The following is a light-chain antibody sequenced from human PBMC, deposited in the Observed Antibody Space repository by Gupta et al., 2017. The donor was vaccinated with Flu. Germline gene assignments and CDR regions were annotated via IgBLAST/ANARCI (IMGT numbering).Light chain of an antibody. Sequence: PDTLSLSPGERATLSCSASQSVSSYLAWHQHEPGQAPRLLIYDASNSATRIPARFSGSGSGTDFILTIISLEPEAFAVYYFHRRYTWARTFGEGTKIEIK. V-gene: IGKV3-11*01. CDR2: DAS. J-gene: IGKJ2*01. CDR3: HRRYTWART. CDR1: QSVSSY.